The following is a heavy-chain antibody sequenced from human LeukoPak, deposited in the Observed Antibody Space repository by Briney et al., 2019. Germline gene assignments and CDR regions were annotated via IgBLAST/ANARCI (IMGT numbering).Heavy chain of an antibody. J-gene: IGHJ5*02. Sequence: GGSLRLSCAASGFTFSTYWMSWVRQAPGKGLEWVANIQQDGSEKYYVDSVKGRFTISRDNAKNSLYLQMNSLRAEDTAVYYCARDRGYQLLINWFDPWGQGTLVTVSS. D-gene: IGHD2-2*01. CDR1: GFTFSTYW. CDR2: IQQDGSEK. V-gene: IGHV3-7*01. CDR3: ARDRGYQLLINWFDP.